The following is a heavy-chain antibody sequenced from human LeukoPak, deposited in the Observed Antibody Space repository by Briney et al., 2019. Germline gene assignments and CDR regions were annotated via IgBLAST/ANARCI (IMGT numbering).Heavy chain of an antibody. CDR2: MNPNSGNT. CDR3: ARGLIAAALYY. CDR1: GYTFTSYD. J-gene: IGHJ4*02. V-gene: IGHV1-8*03. D-gene: IGHD6-13*01. Sequence: ASVKVSCKASGYTFTSYDINWVRQATGQGLEWMGWMNPNSGNTGYAQKFQGRVTITRNTSISTAYMELSSLRSEDTAVCYCARGLIAAALYYWGQGTLVTVSS.